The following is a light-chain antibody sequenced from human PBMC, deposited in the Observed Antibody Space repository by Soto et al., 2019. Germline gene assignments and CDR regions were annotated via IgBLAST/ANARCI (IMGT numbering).Light chain of an antibody. CDR1: NIDVNY. V-gene: IGLV2-8*01. CDR3: SSYAGSDIWV. Sequence: QSALTQPPSACGSRRHSVTISCTRTNIDVNYVSWFQQHPGKAPKLIIYEVSKRPSGVPDRFSGSKSGNTASLTVSGLQADDETDYYCSSYAGSDIWVFGGGTKLTVL. CDR2: EVS. J-gene: IGLJ3*02.